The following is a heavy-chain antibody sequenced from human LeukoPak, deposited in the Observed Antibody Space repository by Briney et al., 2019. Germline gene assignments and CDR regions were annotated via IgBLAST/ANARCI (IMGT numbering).Heavy chain of an antibody. CDR2: INSDGSST. CDR3: ARDSPLSYNWNDDGGY. CDR1: GFTFSSYW. J-gene: IGHJ4*02. V-gene: IGHV3-74*01. Sequence: GGSLRLSCAASGFTFSSYWMHWVRHAPGKGLVWVSRINSDGSSTSYADSVKGRFTISRDNAKNTLYLQMNSLRAEDTAVYYCARDSPLSYNWNDDGGYWGQGTLVTVSS. D-gene: IGHD1-1*01.